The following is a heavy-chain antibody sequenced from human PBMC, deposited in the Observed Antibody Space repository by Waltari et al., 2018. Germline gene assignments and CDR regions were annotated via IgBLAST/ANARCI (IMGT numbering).Heavy chain of an antibody. V-gene: IGHV3-21*03. CDR2: TTNSNTYI. CDR1: GFTLSSFG. CDR3: ARALTTPNDY. J-gene: IGHJ4*02. Sequence: EVQLVESGGGLVKPGGSLRLPCAASGFTLSSFGMSWVRQAPGKGLEWVSSTTNSNTYIYYADSVKGRFTVSIDNAKNSLYLQMNSLRADDTAVYFCARALTTPNDYWGQGTLVTVSS. D-gene: IGHD4-17*01.